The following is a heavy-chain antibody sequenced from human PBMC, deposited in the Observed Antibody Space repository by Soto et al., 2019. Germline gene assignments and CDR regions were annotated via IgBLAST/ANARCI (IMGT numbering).Heavy chain of an antibody. J-gene: IGHJ3*02. CDR2: ISSSSYI. D-gene: IGHD3-3*01. Sequence: GGSLRLSCAASGFTFSSYSMNWVRQAPGKGLEWVSSISSSSYIYYADSVKGRFTISRDNAKNSLYLQMNSLRAEDTAVYYCARDWTLEWSGGPDAFDIWGQGTMVTVSS. V-gene: IGHV3-21*01. CDR1: GFTFSSYS. CDR3: ARDWTLEWSGGPDAFDI.